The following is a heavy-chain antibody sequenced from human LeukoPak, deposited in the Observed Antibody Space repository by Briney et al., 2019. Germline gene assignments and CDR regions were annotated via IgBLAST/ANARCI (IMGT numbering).Heavy chain of an antibody. CDR3: ARKTGDC. D-gene: IGHD1-14*01. CDR1: GFTFRTSW. V-gene: IGHV3-7*01. CDR2: IKQDGSEK. J-gene: IGHJ4*02. Sequence: GGSLRLSCAVSGFTFRTSWMSWVRQAPGTGLEWVANIKQDGSEKYYVDSVKGRFTISRDNAKNSLYLQMNSLRVEDTAVYYCARKTGDCWGQGTLVIVSS.